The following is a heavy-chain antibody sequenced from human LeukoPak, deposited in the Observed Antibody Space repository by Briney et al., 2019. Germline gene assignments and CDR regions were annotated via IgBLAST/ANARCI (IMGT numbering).Heavy chain of an antibody. CDR3: ARDHYYYGSGSYYNVRYYYMDV. V-gene: IGHV1-2*02. J-gene: IGHJ6*03. CDR1: GYTFSGYY. Sequence: ASVKVSSNASGYTFSGYYMHWVRQAPGQGLKWMGWINPNSGGTNYAQKFQGRVTMTRDTSISTAYMELSRLRSDDTAVYYCARDHYYYGSGSYYNVRYYYMDVWGKGATVTVYS. CDR2: INPNSGGT. D-gene: IGHD3-10*01.